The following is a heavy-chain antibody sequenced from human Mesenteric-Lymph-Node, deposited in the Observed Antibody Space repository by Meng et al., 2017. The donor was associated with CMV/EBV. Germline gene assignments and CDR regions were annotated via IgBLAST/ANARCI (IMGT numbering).Heavy chain of an antibody. J-gene: IGHJ4*02. CDR1: GGSISSYY. Sequence: SETLSLTCTVSGGSISSYYWSWIRQPPGKGLEWIGSLYYSGSTYYSPSLNSRVTISIDTSKNQFSLKLSSVTAADTAVYYCARAIGGYDFWSGPILGPYYFDYWGQGTLVTVSS. CDR2: LYYSGST. V-gene: IGHV4-59*12. CDR3: ARAIGGYDFWSGPILGPYYFDY. D-gene: IGHD3-3*01.